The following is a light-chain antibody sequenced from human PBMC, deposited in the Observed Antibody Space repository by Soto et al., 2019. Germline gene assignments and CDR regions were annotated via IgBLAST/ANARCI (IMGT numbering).Light chain of an antibody. J-gene: IGKJ5*01. CDR3: QQYNNWPRGT. CDR1: QSVSSN. Sequence: IVMTQSPATLSVSPGERATLSCRASQSVSSNLAWYQQKPGQAPRLLIYGASTWATGIPARFSGSGSGTEFTLTISSLQSEDFAVYYCQQYNNWPRGTFGQGTRLEIK. CDR2: GAS. V-gene: IGKV3-15*01.